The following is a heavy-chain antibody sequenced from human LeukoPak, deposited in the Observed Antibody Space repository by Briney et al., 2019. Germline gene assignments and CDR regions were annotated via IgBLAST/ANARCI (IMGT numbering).Heavy chain of an antibody. CDR2: INPNSDGT. V-gene: IGHV1-2*02. Sequence: ASVKVSCKASGYTFTDYYVHWVRQAPGQGLEWMGWINPNSDGTIYAQKFQGRVTMTRDTSINTAYMELRRLRSDDTAVYYCARPAKGYYDSSGYERGHGYFHHWGQGTLVTVSS. CDR1: GYTFTDYY. D-gene: IGHD3-22*01. J-gene: IGHJ1*01. CDR3: ARPAKGYYDSSGYERGHGYFHH.